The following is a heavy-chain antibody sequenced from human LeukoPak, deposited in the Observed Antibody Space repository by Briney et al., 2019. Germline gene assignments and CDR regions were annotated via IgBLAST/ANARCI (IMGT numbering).Heavy chain of an antibody. CDR2: IYYSGST. CDR1: GGSLSSYY. Sequence: SETLSLTCTVSGGSLSSYYWSWIRQPPGKGLEWIGYIYYSGSTNYNPSLKSRVTISLDTSKNQFSLKLSSVTGADTAVYYRARDRGSTSFDPWGEGTLVTVSS. V-gene: IGHV4-59*01. D-gene: IGHD2-2*01. CDR3: ARDRGSTSFDP. J-gene: IGHJ5*02.